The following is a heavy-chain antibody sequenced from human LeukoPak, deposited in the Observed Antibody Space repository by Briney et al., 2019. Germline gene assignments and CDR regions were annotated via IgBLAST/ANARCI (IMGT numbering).Heavy chain of an antibody. Sequence: GGSLRLSCAASGFTFTSYWMHWVRQVPGKGLEWVAVISYDGSNKYYADSVKGRFTISRDNSKNTLYLQMNSLRAEDTAVYYCAKDRGYLDYWGQGTLVTVSS. V-gene: IGHV3-30*18. CDR3: AKDRGYLDY. CDR1: GFTFTSYW. J-gene: IGHJ4*02. CDR2: ISYDGSNK. D-gene: IGHD6-13*01.